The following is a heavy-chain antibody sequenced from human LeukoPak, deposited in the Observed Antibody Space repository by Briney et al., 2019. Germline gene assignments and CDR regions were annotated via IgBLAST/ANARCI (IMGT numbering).Heavy chain of an antibody. CDR1: GGSISSYY. CDR3: ARDLGFGGCSGGSCPHLYNWFDP. Sequence: SETLSLTCTVSGGSISSYYWSWIRQPPGKGLEWIGYIYYSGSTNYNPSLKSRVTISVDTSKNQFSLKLSSVTAADTAVYYCARDLGFGGCSGGSCPHLYNWFDPWGQGTLVTVSS. V-gene: IGHV4-59*01. D-gene: IGHD2-15*01. J-gene: IGHJ5*02. CDR2: IYYSGST.